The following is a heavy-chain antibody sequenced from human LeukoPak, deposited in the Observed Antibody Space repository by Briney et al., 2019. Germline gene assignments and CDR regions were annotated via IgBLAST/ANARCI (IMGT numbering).Heavy chain of an antibody. D-gene: IGHD3-22*01. Sequence: GGSLRLSCAASGFTFSSYGMHWVRQAPVKGLEWVAVISYDGSNKYYADSVKGRFTISRDNSKNTLYLQMNSLRAEDTAVYYCAKEGYYYDSSGYNYYYGMDVWGQGTTVTVSS. CDR2: ISYDGSNK. J-gene: IGHJ6*02. CDR3: AKEGYYYDSSGYNYYYGMDV. V-gene: IGHV3-30*18. CDR1: GFTFSSYG.